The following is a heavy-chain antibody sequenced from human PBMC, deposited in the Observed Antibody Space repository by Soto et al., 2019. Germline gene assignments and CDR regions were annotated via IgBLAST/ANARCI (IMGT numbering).Heavy chain of an antibody. J-gene: IGHJ5*02. V-gene: IGHV3-23*01. Sequence: GGSLRLSCVASGFSFSSYTMNWVRQAPGKGLEWVSGVSGNGGNTYYADSVKGRFSISRDNSKNTLYLQLNSLRAEDTAIYYCAKDRMGASGWFDPWGQGTPVTVSS. D-gene: IGHD1-26*01. CDR2: VSGNGGNT. CDR1: GFSFSSYT. CDR3: AKDRMGASGWFDP.